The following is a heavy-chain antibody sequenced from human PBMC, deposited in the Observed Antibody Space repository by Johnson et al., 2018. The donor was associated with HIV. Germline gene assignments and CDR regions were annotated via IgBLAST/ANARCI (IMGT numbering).Heavy chain of an antibody. CDR3: ARENQDAFDI. Sequence: VQLVESGGSVVRPGGSLRLSCAASGFTFDDYGMSWVRQGPGKGLEWVSGISWNSGSIGYADSVKGRFTISRDNSQNTLYLQMNSLRAEDTAVYCCARENQDAFDIWGQGTMVTVSS. V-gene: IGHV3-20*04. CDR1: GFTFDDYG. CDR2: ISWNSGSI. J-gene: IGHJ3*02.